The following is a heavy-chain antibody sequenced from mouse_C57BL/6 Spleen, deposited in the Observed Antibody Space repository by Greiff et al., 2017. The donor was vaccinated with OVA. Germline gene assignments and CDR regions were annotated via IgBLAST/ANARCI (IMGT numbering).Heavy chain of an antibody. CDR3: AREIYYDYDEDY. V-gene: IGHV1-9*01. J-gene: IGHJ2*01. Sequence: QVQLKQSGAELMKPGASVKLSCKATGYTFTGYWIEWVKQRPGHGLEWIGEILPGGGSTNYNEKFKGKATFTADTSSNTAYMQLSSLTTDDSAINYCAREIYYDYDEDYWGQGTTLTVSS. CDR1: GYTFTGYW. CDR2: ILPGGGST. D-gene: IGHD2-4*01.